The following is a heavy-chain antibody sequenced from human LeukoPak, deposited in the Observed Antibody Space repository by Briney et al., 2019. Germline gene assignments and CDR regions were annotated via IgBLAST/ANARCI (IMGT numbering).Heavy chain of an antibody. CDR3: AKSPDYDFWSGSRFDP. D-gene: IGHD3-3*01. V-gene: IGHV3-53*01. CDR2: IYGGGST. Sequence: QSGGSLRLSCAASGFTVSSNFLSWVRQAPGKGLEWVSVIYGGGSTYFADSVKGRFTISRDNSKNTLYLQMNSLRADDTAVYYCAKSPDYDFWSGSRFDPWGQGTLVTVSS. CDR1: GFTVSSNF. J-gene: IGHJ5*02.